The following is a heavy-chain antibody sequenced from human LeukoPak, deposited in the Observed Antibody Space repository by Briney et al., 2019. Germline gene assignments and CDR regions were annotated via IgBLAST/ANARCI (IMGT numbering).Heavy chain of an antibody. V-gene: IGHV4-59*01. CDR3: ASAYYYDSSGHYYHFDS. J-gene: IGHJ4*02. Sequence: KPSETLSLTCTVSGGSISSYYWGWIRQPPGKGLEWIGDIYYSGSTNHNPSLKSRVTTSIDTSKNQFSLKLSSVTAADTAVYYCASAYYYDSSGHYYHFDSWGQGTLVTVSS. CDR2: IYYSGST. CDR1: GGSISSYY. D-gene: IGHD3-22*01.